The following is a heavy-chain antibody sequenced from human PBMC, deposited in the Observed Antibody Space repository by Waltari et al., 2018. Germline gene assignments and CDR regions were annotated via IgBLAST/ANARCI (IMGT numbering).Heavy chain of an antibody. CDR3: ARSKRPYGGGPNDAFDI. V-gene: IGHV4-39*01. CDR2: IYYSGST. CDR1: GGSISSRSYY. D-gene: IGHD4-17*01. J-gene: IGHJ3*02. Sequence: QLQLQESGPGLVKPSETLSLTCTVSGGSISSRSYYWGWIRQPPGKGLEWIGGIYYSGSTYYNPSLKSRVTISVDTSKNQFSLKLSSVTAADTAVYYCARSKRPYGGGPNDAFDIWGQGTMVTVSS.